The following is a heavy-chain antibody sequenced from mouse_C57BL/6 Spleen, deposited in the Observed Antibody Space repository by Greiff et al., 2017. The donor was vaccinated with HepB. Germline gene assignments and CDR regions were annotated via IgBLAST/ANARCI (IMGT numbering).Heavy chain of an antibody. CDR3: AREGLRLYYAMDY. CDR1: GFTFSDYG. CDR2: ISSGSSTI. J-gene: IGHJ4*01. V-gene: IGHV5-17*01. Sequence: EVKLMESGGGLVKPGGSLKLSCAASGFTFSDYGMHWVRQAPEKGLEWVAYISSGSSTIYYADTVKGRFTISRDNAKNTLFLQMTSLRSEDTAMYDCAREGLRLYYAMDYWGQGTSVTVSS. D-gene: IGHD2-4*01.